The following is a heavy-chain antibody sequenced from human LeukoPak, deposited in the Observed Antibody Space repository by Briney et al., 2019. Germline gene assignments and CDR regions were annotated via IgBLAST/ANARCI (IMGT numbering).Heavy chain of an antibody. J-gene: IGHJ6*04. D-gene: IGHD3-10*02. Sequence: GGSLRLSCAASGFTFSSYSMNWARQAPGKGLEWVSYISYSSSTIYYADSVKGRFTISRDNAKKSLYLQMNSLRAEDTAVYYCAELGITMIGGVWGKGTTVTISS. CDR2: ISYSSSTI. CDR3: AELGITMIGGV. CDR1: GFTFSSYS. V-gene: IGHV3-48*04.